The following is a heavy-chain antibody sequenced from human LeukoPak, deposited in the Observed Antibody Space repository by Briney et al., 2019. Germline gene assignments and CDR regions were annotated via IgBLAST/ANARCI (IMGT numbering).Heavy chain of an antibody. CDR1: GFTFNTYN. J-gene: IGHJ4*02. CDR2: ITSSSSYI. D-gene: IGHD3-22*01. V-gene: IGHV3-21*01. Sequence: KPGGSLRLSCAGSGFTFNTYNMNWVRQAPGKGLEWVSSITSSSSYIYYADSLKGRFTISRDNAKNSLYLQMNSLRAEDTAIYYCARHVVAVGFDYWGQGTLVTVSS. CDR3: ARHVVAVGFDY.